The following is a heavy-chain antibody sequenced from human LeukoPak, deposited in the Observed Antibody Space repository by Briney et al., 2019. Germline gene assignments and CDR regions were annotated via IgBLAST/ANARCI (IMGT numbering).Heavy chain of an antibody. CDR3: ARDLTRITIFGVVPNWFDP. J-gene: IGHJ5*02. D-gene: IGHD3-3*01. CDR2: INHSGST. Sequence: ETLSLTCAVYGGSFSGYYWSWIRQPPGKGLEWIGEINHSGSTNYNPSLKSRVTISVDTSKNQFSLKLSSVTAADTAVYYCARDLTRITIFGVVPNWFDPWGQGTLVTVSS. CDR1: GGSFSGYY. V-gene: IGHV4-34*01.